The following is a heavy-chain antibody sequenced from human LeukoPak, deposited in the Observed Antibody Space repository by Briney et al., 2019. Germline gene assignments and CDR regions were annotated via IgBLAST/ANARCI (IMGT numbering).Heavy chain of an antibody. V-gene: IGHV1-69*05. J-gene: IGHJ6*03. CDR2: IIPIFGTA. CDR3: ARGSYVEYGLHYYYYMDV. Sequence: SVKVSCKASGGTFSSYAISWVRQAPGQGLEWMGGIIPIFGTANYAQKFQGRVTITTDESTSTAYMELSSLRSEDTAVYYCARGSYVEYGLHYYYYMDVWGKATTVSVCS. CDR1: GGTFSSYA. D-gene: IGHD2-2*01.